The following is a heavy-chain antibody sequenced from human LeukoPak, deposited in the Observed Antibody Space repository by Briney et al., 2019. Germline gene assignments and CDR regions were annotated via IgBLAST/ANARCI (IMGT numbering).Heavy chain of an antibody. J-gene: IGHJ4*02. V-gene: IGHV2-5*01. Sequence: ESGPTLVNPTQTLALTCTFSGFSLTANRVAVGWIRQPPGKALEWLALIYWNDVKRYSPSPKSRLTLTKDTSRNQVVLTMTNVVPVDTATYYCARNPPGYNECAFDSWGQGTLVTVSS. D-gene: IGHD5-24*01. CDR1: GFSLTANRVA. CDR3: ARNPPGYNECAFDS. CDR2: IYWNDVK.